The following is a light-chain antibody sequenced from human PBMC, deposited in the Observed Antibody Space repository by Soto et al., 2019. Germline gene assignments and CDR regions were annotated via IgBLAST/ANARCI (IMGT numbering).Light chain of an antibody. CDR1: QTIRSW. CDR2: KAS. J-gene: IGKJ1*01. V-gene: IGKV1-5*03. Sequence: DIHMTQSASTLSGSVGNRVTITCRASQTIRSWLAWYQQKPGKAHKLLINKASTLKSGVQSRSTGSESGTESTLTTTTLQPDDFAPYSCQHYKSYPEPFGKGPKV. CDR3: QHYKSYPEP.